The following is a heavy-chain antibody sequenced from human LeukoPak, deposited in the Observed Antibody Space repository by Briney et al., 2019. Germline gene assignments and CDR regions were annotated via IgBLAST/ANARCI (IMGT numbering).Heavy chain of an antibody. CDR3: ARNRKVATAADSNDY. J-gene: IGHJ4*02. CDR2: IRYDGSNK. V-gene: IGHV3-30*02. D-gene: IGHD5-12*01. CDR1: GFTFSSYG. Sequence: AGGSLRLSCAASGFTFSSYGMHWVRQAPGKGLEWVAFIRYDGSNKYYADSVKGRFTISRDNSKNTLYLQMNSLRAEDTAVYYCARNRKVATAADSNDYWGQGTRVTVSS.